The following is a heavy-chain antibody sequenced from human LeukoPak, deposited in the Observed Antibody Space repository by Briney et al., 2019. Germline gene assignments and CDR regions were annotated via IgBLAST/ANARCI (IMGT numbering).Heavy chain of an antibody. J-gene: IGHJ4*02. V-gene: IGHV4-31*03. Sequence: PSQTLSLTCTVSGGSISSGGYYWSWIRQHPGKGLEWIGYIYYSGSTYYNPSLKSRVTISVDTSKNQFSLKLSSVTAADTAVYYCARAWNDRRYYDILTVYLGGYFDYWGQGSLVTVSS. CDR3: ARAWNDRRYYDILTVYLGGYFDY. D-gene: IGHD3-9*01. CDR1: GGSISSGGYY. CDR2: IYYSGST.